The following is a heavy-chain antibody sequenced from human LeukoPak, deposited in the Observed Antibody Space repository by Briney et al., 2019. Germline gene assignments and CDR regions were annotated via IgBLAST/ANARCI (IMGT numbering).Heavy chain of an antibody. D-gene: IGHD2-2*01. Sequence: GGSLRLSCAASGFTFSSYAMSWVRQAPGKGLEWVSAISGSGGSTYYADSVKGRFTISRDNSKNTLYLQMNSLSAEDTAVYYCAKLFGQLLRHFYFDYWGQGTLVTVSS. J-gene: IGHJ4*02. CDR3: AKLFGQLLRHFYFDY. CDR2: ISGSGGST. V-gene: IGHV3-23*01. CDR1: GFTFSSYA.